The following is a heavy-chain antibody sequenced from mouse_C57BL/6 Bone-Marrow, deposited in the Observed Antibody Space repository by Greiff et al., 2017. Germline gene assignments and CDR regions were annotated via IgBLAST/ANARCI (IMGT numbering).Heavy chain of an antibody. CDR1: GYTFTNYW. CDR2: IYPGGGYT. J-gene: IGHJ2*01. D-gene: IGHD2-12*01. V-gene: IGHV1-63*01. Sequence: VQLQQSGAELVRPGTSVKMSCKASGYTFTNYWIGWAKQRPGHGLEWIGDIYPGGGYTNSNEKFKGKATLTADKSSSTAYMQFSSLTSEDSAIYYCARLYPNYFDYWGQGTTLTVSS. CDR3: ARLYPNYFDY.